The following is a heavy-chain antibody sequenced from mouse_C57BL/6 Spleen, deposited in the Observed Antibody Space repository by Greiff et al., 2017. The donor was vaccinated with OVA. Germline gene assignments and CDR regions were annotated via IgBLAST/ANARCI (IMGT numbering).Heavy chain of an antibody. CDR3: ARGGSSDYGY. Sequence: QVQLQQSGAELVMPGASVKLSCKASGYTFTSYWMHWVKQRPGQGLEWIGEIDPSDSYTNYNQKFKGKSTLTVDKTSSTAYMQLSSLASEDSAGYYCARGGSSDYGYWGQGTTLTVSS. CDR2: IDPSDSYT. V-gene: IGHV1-69*01. J-gene: IGHJ2*01. D-gene: IGHD3-2*02. CDR1: GYTFTSYW.